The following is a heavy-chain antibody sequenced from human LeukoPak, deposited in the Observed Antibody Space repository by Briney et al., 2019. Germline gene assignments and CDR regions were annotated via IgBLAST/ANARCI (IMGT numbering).Heavy chain of an antibody. V-gene: IGHV4-34*01. D-gene: IGHD2-2*03. Sequence: SETLSLTCAVYGGPFSGYYWAWIRQTPEKGLEWIAEINNSGKTTYNPYLKSRVTSSIDTTKDQVSLNLTSVAAADTAVYYCARGRPPLRFTHGFREDSCYFDYWGQGALVPVSS. CDR2: INNSGKT. J-gene: IGHJ4*02. CDR1: GGPFSGYY. CDR3: ARGRPPLRFTHGFREDSCYFDY.